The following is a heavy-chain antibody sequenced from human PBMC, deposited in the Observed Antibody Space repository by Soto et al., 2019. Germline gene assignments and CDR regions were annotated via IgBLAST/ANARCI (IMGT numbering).Heavy chain of an antibody. CDR1: GFTFSSYS. Sequence: GGSLRLSCAASGFTFSSYSMNWVRQAPGKGLEWVSSISSSSSYIYYTDSVKGRLTISRDNAKNSLYLQMNSLRAEDTAVYYCARDSPIAVAALGAFDIWGQGTMVTVSS. J-gene: IGHJ3*02. CDR2: ISSSSSYI. V-gene: IGHV3-21*01. CDR3: ARDSPIAVAALGAFDI. D-gene: IGHD6-19*01.